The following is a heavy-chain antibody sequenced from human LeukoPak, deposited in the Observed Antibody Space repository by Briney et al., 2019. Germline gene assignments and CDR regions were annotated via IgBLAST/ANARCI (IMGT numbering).Heavy chain of an antibody. J-gene: IGHJ4*02. V-gene: IGHV3-38-3*01. CDR1: GFTVSSNE. Sequence: QPGGSLRLSCAASGFTVSSNEMSWVRQAPGKGLEWVSSTSGGSTYYADSRKGRFTISRDNSKNTLYLQMNSLRAEDTAVYYCAKESGYSSGWYSGYYFDYWGQGTLVTVSS. CDR2: TSGGST. D-gene: IGHD6-19*01. CDR3: AKESGYSSGWYSGYYFDY.